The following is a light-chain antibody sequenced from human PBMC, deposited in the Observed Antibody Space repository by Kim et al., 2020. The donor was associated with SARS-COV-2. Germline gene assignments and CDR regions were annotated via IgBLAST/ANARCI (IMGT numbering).Light chain of an antibody. CDR2: LGS. V-gene: IGKV2-28*01. J-gene: IGKJ1*01. Sequence: EIVMTQSPLSLPVTPGEPASISCRSSQSLLHSNGYNCLNWYVQKPGQSPQILIYLGSYRASAVPDRFSGSGSGTDFTLQISRVEAEDVGVYYFVQSLQSRTFGQGTKVDIK. CDR3: VQSLQSRT. CDR1: QSLLHSNGYNC.